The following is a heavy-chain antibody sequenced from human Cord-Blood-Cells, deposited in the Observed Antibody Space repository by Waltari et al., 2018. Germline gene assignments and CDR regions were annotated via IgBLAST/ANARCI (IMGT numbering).Heavy chain of an antibody. J-gene: IGHJ4*02. CDR1: GGSFSGYY. V-gene: IGHV4-34*01. D-gene: IGHD5-12*01. Sequence: LSLTCAVYGGSFSGYYWSWIRQPPGKGLEWIGEINHSGSTNYNPSLKSRATISVDTSKNQFSLKLSSVTAADTAVYYCASRRDSGYDDYWGQGTLVTVSS. CDR2: INHSGST. CDR3: ASRRDSGYDDY.